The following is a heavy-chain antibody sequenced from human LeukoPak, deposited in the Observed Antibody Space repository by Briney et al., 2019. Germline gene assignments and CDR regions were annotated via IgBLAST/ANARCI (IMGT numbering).Heavy chain of an antibody. CDR3: ASTHGEQQLEAFDM. J-gene: IGHJ3*02. V-gene: IGHV1-69*13. D-gene: IGHD6-13*01. CDR1: GGTFSSYA. CDR2: IIPIFGTA. Sequence: ASLRLSCTASGGTFSSYAISWVRQAPGQGLEWVGGIIPIFGTANYAQKFQGRVTITADESTSTAYMELSSLRSEDTAVYYCASTHGEQQLEAFDMWGQGTMVTVSS.